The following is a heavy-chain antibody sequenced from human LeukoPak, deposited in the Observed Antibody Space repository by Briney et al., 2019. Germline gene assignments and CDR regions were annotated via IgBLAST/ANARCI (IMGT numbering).Heavy chain of an antibody. CDR3: ATGPSPYYYDSSGSLGYFDL. Sequence: ASVKVSCEASGGTFSSYAISWVRQAPGQGLEWMGGIIPIFGTANYAQKFQGRVTITADKSTSTAYMELSSLRSEDTAVYYCATGPSPYYYDSSGSLGYFDLWGRGTLVTVSS. CDR1: GGTFSSYA. V-gene: IGHV1-69*06. D-gene: IGHD3-22*01. J-gene: IGHJ2*01. CDR2: IIPIFGTA.